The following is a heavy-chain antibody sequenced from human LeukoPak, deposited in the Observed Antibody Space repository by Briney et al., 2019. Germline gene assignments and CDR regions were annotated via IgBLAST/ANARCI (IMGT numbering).Heavy chain of an antibody. J-gene: IGHJ4*02. V-gene: IGHV1-46*01. Sequence: ASVKVSCKASGYTFTSHYMHWVRQAPGQGLEWMGIINPSGGSTSYAQKFQGRVTMTRDMSTSTVYMELSSLRSEDTAVYYCARVRGYYYDSSGYFDYWGQGTLVTVSS. CDR3: ARVRGYYYDSSGYFDY. CDR2: INPSGGST. CDR1: GYTFTSHY. D-gene: IGHD3-22*01.